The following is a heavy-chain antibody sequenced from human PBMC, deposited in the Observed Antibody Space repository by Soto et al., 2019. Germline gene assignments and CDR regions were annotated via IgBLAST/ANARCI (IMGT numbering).Heavy chain of an antibody. V-gene: IGHV4-59*01. CDR2: IYYSGST. J-gene: IGHJ6*02. Sequence: SETLSLTCTVSGGSISSYYWSWIRQPPGKGLEWIGYIYYSGSTNYNPSLKSRVTISVDTSKNQFSLKLSSVTAADTAVYYCARDPSRRVTMVRGIRRYYGMDAWGQGTTVTVSS. CDR3: ARDPSRRVTMVRGIRRYYGMDA. D-gene: IGHD3-10*01. CDR1: GGSISSYY.